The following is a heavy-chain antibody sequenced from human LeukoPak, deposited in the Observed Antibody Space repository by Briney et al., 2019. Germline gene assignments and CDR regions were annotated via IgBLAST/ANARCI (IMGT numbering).Heavy chain of an antibody. CDR1: GGSISSYY. CDR3: ATTGYRGFDI. J-gene: IGHJ3*02. D-gene: IGHD5-18*01. V-gene: IGHV4-59*01. CDR2: ISYSGST. Sequence: SETLSPTCTVSGGSISSYYWSWIRQPPGKGLEWIGYISYSGSTNYNPSLKSRVTISVETSKNQFSLKLSSVTAADTAVYYCATTGYRGFDIWGQGTMVTVSS.